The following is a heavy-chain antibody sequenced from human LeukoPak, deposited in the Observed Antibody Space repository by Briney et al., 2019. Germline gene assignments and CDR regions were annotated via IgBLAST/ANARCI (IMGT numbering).Heavy chain of an antibody. D-gene: IGHD3-22*01. Sequence: ASVKVSCKVSGDTLTELSMHWVRQAPGKGLEWMGGLDPEDGETMYAQKFQGRLTMTEDTSTDTVYMELSSLRSEDTAVYYCAIGRYYYDSSGYSPGRIFDYWGQGTLVTVSS. CDR3: AIGRYYYDSSGYSPGRIFDY. V-gene: IGHV1-24*01. CDR1: GDTLTELS. CDR2: LDPEDGET. J-gene: IGHJ4*02.